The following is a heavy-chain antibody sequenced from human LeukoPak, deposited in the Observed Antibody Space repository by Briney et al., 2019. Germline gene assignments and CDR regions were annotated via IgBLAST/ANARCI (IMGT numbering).Heavy chain of an antibody. Sequence: GGSLRLSCAASGFTFSSYAMSWVRQAPGRGLEWVSAVSGSVGGTYYADSVKGRFTISRDNSKNTLSLQMNSLRAEDTAVYYCAKEVAGRSGYESVYFYWGQGTLVTVSS. CDR1: GFTFSSYA. CDR2: VSGSVGGT. J-gene: IGHJ4*02. D-gene: IGHD5-12*01. V-gene: IGHV3-23*01. CDR3: AKEVAGRSGYESVYFY.